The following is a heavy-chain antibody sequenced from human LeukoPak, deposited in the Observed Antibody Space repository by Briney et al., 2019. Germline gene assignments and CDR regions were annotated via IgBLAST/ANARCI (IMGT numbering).Heavy chain of an antibody. J-gene: IGHJ4*02. Sequence: QPGGSLRLSCAASGFTFSSYAMNWVRQAPGKGLEWVSYISSSGSTIYYADSVKGRFTISRDNAKNSLYLQMNSLRAEDTAVYYCARDPYYYDSSGYFDYWGQGTLVTVSS. CDR1: GFTFSSYA. CDR3: ARDPYYYDSSGYFDY. D-gene: IGHD3-22*01. V-gene: IGHV3-48*03. CDR2: ISSSGSTI.